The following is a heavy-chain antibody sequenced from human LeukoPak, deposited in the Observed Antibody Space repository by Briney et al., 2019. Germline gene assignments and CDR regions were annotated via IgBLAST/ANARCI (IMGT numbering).Heavy chain of an antibody. D-gene: IGHD3-3*01. J-gene: IGHJ6*03. Sequence: SVKVSCKASGGTFSSYAISWVRQAPGQGLEWMGGIIPIFGTANYAQKFQGRVTITTDESTSTAYMELSSLRSEDTAVYYCARVRMYDFWSGDEGNYYYYMDVWGKGTTVTVSS. CDR2: IIPIFGTA. V-gene: IGHV1-69*05. CDR3: ARVRMYDFWSGDEGNYYYYMDV. CDR1: GGTFSSYA.